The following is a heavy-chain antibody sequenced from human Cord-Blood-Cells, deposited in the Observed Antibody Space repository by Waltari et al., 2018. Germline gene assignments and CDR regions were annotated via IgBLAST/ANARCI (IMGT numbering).Heavy chain of an antibody. CDR1: GFSLSTSGVG. J-gene: IGHJ3*02. Sequence: QITLKESGPTLVKPTQTLTLTCPFSGFSLSTSGVGVGWIRQPPGKALEWLALIYWNDDKRYSPSLKSRLTITKDTSKNQVVLTMTNMDPVDTATYYCAHPSWGFLVDDAFDIWGQGTMVTVSS. D-gene: IGHD7-27*01. V-gene: IGHV2-5*01. CDR2: IYWNDDK. CDR3: AHPSWGFLVDDAFDI.